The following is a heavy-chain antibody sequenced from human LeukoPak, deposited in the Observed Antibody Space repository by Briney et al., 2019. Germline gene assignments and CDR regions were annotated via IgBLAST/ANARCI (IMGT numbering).Heavy chain of an antibody. J-gene: IGHJ4*02. D-gene: IGHD4-23*01. CDR3: AKRSDYGGDWKYFDY. CDR2: VSGRNANT. Sequence: PGGSLRLSCTASGFTVSSSYLSWVRQAPGKGLDWVSAVSGRNANTYYADSVKGRFTISRDNSKSTLYLQMNSLRAEDTAVYYCAKRSDYGGDWKYFDYWGQGTPVTVSS. V-gene: IGHV3-23*01. CDR1: GFTVSSSY.